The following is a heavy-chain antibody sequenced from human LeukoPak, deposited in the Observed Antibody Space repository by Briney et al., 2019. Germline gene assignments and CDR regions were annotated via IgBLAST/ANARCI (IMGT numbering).Heavy chain of an antibody. D-gene: IGHD2-21*01. CDR1: EFTFSIYW. Sequence: PGGSLRLSCAASEFTFSIYWMHCVREAPGKGLVWVSRIKGDGSSTTYADSVRGRFTISRGNAKNTLYLQMNSLTAEDTAVYYCARGAYCGGDCPLPNSLYWGRGTLVTVSS. V-gene: IGHV3-74*01. J-gene: IGHJ4*02. CDR3: ARGAYCGGDCPLPNSLY. CDR2: IKGDGSST.